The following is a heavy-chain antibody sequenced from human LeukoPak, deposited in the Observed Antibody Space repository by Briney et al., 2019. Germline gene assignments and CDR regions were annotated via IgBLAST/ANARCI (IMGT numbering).Heavy chain of an antibody. CDR3: ARHPGDIVVVVAATPGWFDP. CDR1: GGSISSYY. J-gene: IGHJ5*02. CDR2: IYYSGST. Sequence: SETLSLTCTVSGGSISSYYWSWIRQPPGKGLEWIGSIYYSGSTYYNPSLKSRVTISVDTSKNQFSLKLSSVTAADTAVYYCARHPGDIVVVVAATPGWFDPWGQGTLVTVSS. D-gene: IGHD2-15*01. V-gene: IGHV4-39*01.